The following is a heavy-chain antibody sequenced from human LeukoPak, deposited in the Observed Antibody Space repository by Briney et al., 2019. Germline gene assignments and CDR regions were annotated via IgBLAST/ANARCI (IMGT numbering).Heavy chain of an antibody. Sequence: GGSLRLSCAASGFTFSSYAMSWVRQAPGKGLEWVSAISGSGGSTYYADSVKGRFTISRDNAKNTLYLQMNSLRAEDTAVYYCARGVVVVPAAMKAAAAPDYWGQGTLVTVSS. CDR3: ARGVVVVPAAMKAAAAPDY. J-gene: IGHJ4*02. D-gene: IGHD2-2*01. V-gene: IGHV3-23*01. CDR2: ISGSGGST. CDR1: GFTFSSYA.